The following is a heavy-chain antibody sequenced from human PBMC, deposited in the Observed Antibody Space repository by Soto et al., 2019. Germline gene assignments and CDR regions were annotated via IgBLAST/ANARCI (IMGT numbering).Heavy chain of an antibody. CDR3: ARSQMNDY. CDR2: ISTSSSTI. V-gene: IGHV3-48*02. Sequence: PGGSLRLSCAASGFTFSGYTMNWVRQAPGKGLEWVSYISTSSSTIYYADSVKGRFTISRDNAKNSLYLQMNSLGDEDTAVYYCARSQMNDYWGQGTLVTVSS. CDR1: GFTFSGYT. J-gene: IGHJ4*02.